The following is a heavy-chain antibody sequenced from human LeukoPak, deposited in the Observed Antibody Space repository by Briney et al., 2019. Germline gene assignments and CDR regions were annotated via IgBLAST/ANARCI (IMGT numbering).Heavy chain of an antibody. D-gene: IGHD3-16*01. V-gene: IGHV4-59*12. J-gene: IGHJ4*02. Sequence: SETLSLTCTVSGGSISSYYWSWIRQPPGKGLEWIGYIYYSGSTNYNPSLKSRVTISVDTSKNQFSLKLSSMTAADTAVYYCAREAIQGEVDYWGQGTLVTVSS. CDR1: GGSISSYY. CDR3: AREAIQGEVDY. CDR2: IYYSGST.